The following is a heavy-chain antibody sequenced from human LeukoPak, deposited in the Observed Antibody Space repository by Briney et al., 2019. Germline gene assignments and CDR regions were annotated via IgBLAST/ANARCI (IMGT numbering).Heavy chain of an antibody. CDR3: ARAGSGSSYDC. Sequence: GGSLRLSCAASGFAFSSYAMTWVRQAPGKGLEWVSTIRGNGDRTHYADSVKGRFTISRDNSKNTLYLQMNSLRGDGTAVYYCARAGSGSSYDCWGQGTLVTVSS. CDR1: GFAFSSYA. D-gene: IGHD3-10*01. J-gene: IGHJ4*02. CDR2: IRGNGDRT. V-gene: IGHV3-23*01.